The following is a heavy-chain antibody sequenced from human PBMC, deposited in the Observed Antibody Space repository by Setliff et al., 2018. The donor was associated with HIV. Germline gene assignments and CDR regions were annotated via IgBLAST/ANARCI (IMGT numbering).Heavy chain of an antibody. J-gene: IGHJ4*02. Sequence: ASVKVSCKASGYTFSQYPIHWVRQAPGQRPEWMGWINTGNGNTKYSQKLQGRVTITRDTSASTAYMELGSLRSEDTAVYYCARDYGSGSYYPYWGQGTLVTVSS. CDR3: ARDYGSGSYYPY. CDR2: INTGNGNT. CDR1: GYTFSQYP. D-gene: IGHD3-10*01. V-gene: IGHV1-3*04.